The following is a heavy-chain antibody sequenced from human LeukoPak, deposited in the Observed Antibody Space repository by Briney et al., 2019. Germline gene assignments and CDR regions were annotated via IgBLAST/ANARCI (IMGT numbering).Heavy chain of an antibody. J-gene: IGHJ4*02. CDR3: AKAPGVGATVVSSKSTYFDY. CDR2: ISGSGGST. CDR1: GFTFSSYA. Sequence: GGSLRLSCAAPGFTFSSYAMSWVRQAPGKGLEWVSPISGSGGSTYYADSVKGRFTISIDNSKNTLYLQMNSLRAEDTAVYYRAKAPGVGATVVSSKSTYFDYWGQGTLVTVSS. D-gene: IGHD1-26*01. V-gene: IGHV3-23*01.